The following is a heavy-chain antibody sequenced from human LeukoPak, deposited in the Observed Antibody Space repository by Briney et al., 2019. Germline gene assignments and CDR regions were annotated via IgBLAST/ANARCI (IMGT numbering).Heavy chain of an antibody. V-gene: IGHV3-30*18. CDR2: ISYDGDEK. Sequence: PGGSLRLSCAASGFTFNSYGMNWVRQAPGKGLEWVTLISYDGDEKYYVGSVEGRFTISRDNSKRTVYLRMNGLRPEDTALYYCAKDRWPVLSTKSNGWSPLDSWGQGTLVTVSS. J-gene: IGHJ4*02. CDR1: GFTFNSYG. D-gene: IGHD6-19*01. CDR3: AKDRWPVLSTKSNGWSPLDS.